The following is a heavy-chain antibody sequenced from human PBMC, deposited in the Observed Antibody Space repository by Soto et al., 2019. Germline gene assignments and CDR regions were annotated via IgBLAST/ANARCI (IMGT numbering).Heavy chain of an antibody. D-gene: IGHD2-2*02. Sequence: ASVKVSCKASGYMFTTYGISWLRQAPGQGLEWMGWISAYNGNTKYAQKLQGRVTMTTDTSTSTAYMELRSLRSDDTAVYYCARERCSSTSCYKGPFYYYGLDVWGQGTTVTVSS. CDR2: ISAYNGNT. J-gene: IGHJ6*02. CDR3: ARERCSSTSCYKGPFYYYGLDV. V-gene: IGHV1-18*01. CDR1: GYMFTTYG.